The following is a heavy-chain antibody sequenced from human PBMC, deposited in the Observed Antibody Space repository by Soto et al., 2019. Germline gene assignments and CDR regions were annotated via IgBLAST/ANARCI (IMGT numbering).Heavy chain of an antibody. CDR1: GGTFSSYP. CDR2: TNGNLGTG. J-gene: IGHJ4*02. D-gene: IGHD4-4*01. V-gene: IGHV1-69*06. CDR3: ARRDSNCYFWYFDN. Sequence: QVQLVQSGAEVKRPGSSVKVSCKASGGTFSSYPISWVRQAPGQGLEWMGGTNGNLGTGNYAQKFRGRLTITTDISTTTAYMELSSLTSEDTAVYYCARRDSNCYFWYFDNWGQGTLVTVSS.